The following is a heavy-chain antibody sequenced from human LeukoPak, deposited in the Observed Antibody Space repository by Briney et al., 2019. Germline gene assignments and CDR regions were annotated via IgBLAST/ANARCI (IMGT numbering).Heavy chain of an antibody. CDR3: ARYCNAGACSMFKTFDV. D-gene: IGHD2-15*01. J-gene: IGHJ3*01. Sequence: SETLSLTCTVSGDSINSAIYCWGWIRQPPGKDLEWIGTICHSGNTYYNPSLKSRVTVSVDTSKSQLSLRLNSVTTADTSVYYCARYCNAGACSMFKTFDVWGQGTMVTVSS. V-gene: IGHV4-39*01. CDR2: ICHSGNT. CDR1: GDSINSAIYC.